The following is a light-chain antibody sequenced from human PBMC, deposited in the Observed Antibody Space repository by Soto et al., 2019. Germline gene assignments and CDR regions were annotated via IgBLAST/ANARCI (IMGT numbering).Light chain of an antibody. CDR2: DAS. Sequence: ETGLIQSPATMSLSPGERDTLSCRASQSVSSYLAWYQQNPGQAPRLLIYDASNRATGIPARFSGSGSGTDFTLTISSLEPEDFAVYYCQQRSNWLTFGGGTKVEIK. V-gene: IGKV3-11*01. CDR3: QQRSNWLT. CDR1: QSVSSY. J-gene: IGKJ4*01.